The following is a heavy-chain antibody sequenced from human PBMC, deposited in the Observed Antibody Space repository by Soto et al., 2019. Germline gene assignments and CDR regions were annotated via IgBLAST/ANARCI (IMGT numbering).Heavy chain of an antibody. CDR3: AREIIPLTIDWYFDL. Sequence: QVQLQESGPGLVKPSETLSLTCTVSGGSISGGGYYWSWIRQPPGKGLEWIGYTYDSGSTYYNPSLKSRISISIDTSKNQFSLRLTSVTAADTAVYYCAREIIPLTIDWYFDLWGRGTLVTVSS. CDR1: GGSISGGGYY. CDR2: TYDSGST. V-gene: IGHV4-30-4*01. D-gene: IGHD4-17*01. J-gene: IGHJ2*01.